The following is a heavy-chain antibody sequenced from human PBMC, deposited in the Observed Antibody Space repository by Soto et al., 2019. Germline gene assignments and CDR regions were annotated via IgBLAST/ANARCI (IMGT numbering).Heavy chain of an antibody. J-gene: IGHJ5*02. CDR2: ISGSGKDT. CDR1: GFDLTSSR. V-gene: IGHV3-21*01. CDR3: ARDSGSGDQYYDFWSGYYTWWGYNWFDP. D-gene: IGHD3-3*01. Sequence: PGGSLRLSCVASGFDLTSSRMNWVRQAPGKGLEWVASISGSGKDTFYRHSVKGRFAISRDNAKNSLYLQMNSLRAEDTAVYYCARDSGSGDQYYDFWSGYYTWWGYNWFDPWGQGTLVTVSS.